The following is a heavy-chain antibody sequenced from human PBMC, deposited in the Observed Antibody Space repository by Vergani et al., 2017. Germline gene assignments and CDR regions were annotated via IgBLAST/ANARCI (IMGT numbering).Heavy chain of an antibody. J-gene: IGHJ4*02. CDR3: AKEHRNVVVVAATHY. V-gene: IGHV3-23*04. CDR1: GLTFSDSA. D-gene: IGHD2-15*01. CDR2: ISGSGGST. Sequence: EVHLVESGGGLVQPGESLKLSCATSGLTFSDSAIHWVRQAPGKGLEWVSAISGSGGSTYYADSVKGRFTISRDNSKNTLYLQMNSLRAEDTAVYYCAKEHRNVVVVAATHYWGQGTLVTVSS.